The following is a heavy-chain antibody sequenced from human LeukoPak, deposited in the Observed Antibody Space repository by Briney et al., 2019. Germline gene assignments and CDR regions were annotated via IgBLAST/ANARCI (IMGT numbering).Heavy chain of an antibody. J-gene: IGHJ4*02. CDR1: GFSFSTYS. CDR2: ISAASNYI. CDR3: ARERLPDDY. D-gene: IGHD4-11*01. Sequence: GGSLRLSCAASGFSFSTYSMNWVRQAPGKGLEWVSSISAASNYIYYADSVKGRFTISRDNAKNSLYLQMNSLRAEDTAVYYCARERLPDDYWGQGTLVTVSS. V-gene: IGHV3-21*01.